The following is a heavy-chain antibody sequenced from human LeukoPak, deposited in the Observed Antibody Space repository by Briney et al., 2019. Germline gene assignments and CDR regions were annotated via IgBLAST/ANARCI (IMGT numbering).Heavy chain of an antibody. J-gene: IGHJ4*02. CDR2: INHSGST. CDR1: GGSFSGYY. CDR3: ARAIRGVEVGYFDY. D-gene: IGHD3-10*01. Sequence: PSETLSLTCAVYGGSFSGYYWSWIRQPPGKGLEWIGEINHSGSTNYNPSLKSRVTISVDTSKNQFSLKLSSVTAADTAVYYCARAIRGVEVGYFDYWGQGTLVTVSS. V-gene: IGHV4-34*01.